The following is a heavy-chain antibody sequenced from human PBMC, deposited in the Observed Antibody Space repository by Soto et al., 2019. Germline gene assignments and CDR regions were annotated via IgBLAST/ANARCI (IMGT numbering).Heavy chain of an antibody. D-gene: IGHD2-15*01. CDR1: GYSFTSYW. V-gene: IGHV5-10-1*01. CDR2: IDPSDSYT. Sequence: PGESLKISCKGSGYSFTSYWISWVRQMPGKGLEWMGRIDPSDSYTNYSPSFQGHVTISADKSISTAYLQLSSLKASDTAMYYCARRDGKSYYYGMDVWGQGTTVTVSS. CDR3: ARRDGKSYYYGMDV. J-gene: IGHJ6*02.